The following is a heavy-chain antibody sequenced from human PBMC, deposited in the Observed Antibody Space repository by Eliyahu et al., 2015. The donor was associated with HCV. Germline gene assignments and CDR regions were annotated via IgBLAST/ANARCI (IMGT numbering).Heavy chain of an antibody. CDR2: IYSXGST. D-gene: IGHD2-15*01. V-gene: IGHV4-4*07. J-gene: IGHJ4*02. CDR3: AREVIVAATYSESSRYYFDY. Sequence: QVQLQESGPGLVKPSETLSLTCXXSGGFXSGXXXGWIRQPAGKGLEWLGQIYSXGSTNYNPSLKSRVTLSVDTSKNQFSLRLSSVTAADTAVYYCAREVIVAATYSESSRYYFDYWGQGALVTVSS. CDR1: GGFXSGXX.